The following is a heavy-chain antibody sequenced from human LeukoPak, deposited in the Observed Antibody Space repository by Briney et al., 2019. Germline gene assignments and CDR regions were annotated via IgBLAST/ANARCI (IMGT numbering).Heavy chain of an antibody. J-gene: IGHJ4*02. CDR3: ARDLFRPGY. CDR1: GFSFSSYR. V-gene: IGHV3-21*06. D-gene: IGHD1-14*01. CDR2: VSNSGDYI. Sequence: PGGSLRLSCAASGFSFSSYRMNWVRQAPGKGLEWVSSVSNSGDYIHYADSVKGRFTISRDNSKNSLYLQMNSLRAEDTAVYYCARDLFRPGYWGQGTLVTVSS.